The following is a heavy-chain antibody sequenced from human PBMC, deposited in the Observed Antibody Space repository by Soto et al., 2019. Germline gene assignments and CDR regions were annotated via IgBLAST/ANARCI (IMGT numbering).Heavy chain of an antibody. V-gene: IGHV1-58*01. D-gene: IGHD2-8*01. J-gene: IGHJ4*02. CDR3: AADATAWQQMVPSDY. CDR1: GFTFTSSA. CDR2: IAVGSGYT. Sequence: SVKVSCKASGFTFTSSAFRWVRQARGQRLEWIGWIAVGSGYTNYAQRFQDRVTLTRDMSTATTYMELSRLTSEDTAIYYCAADATAWQQMVPSDYWGQGTLVTVSS.